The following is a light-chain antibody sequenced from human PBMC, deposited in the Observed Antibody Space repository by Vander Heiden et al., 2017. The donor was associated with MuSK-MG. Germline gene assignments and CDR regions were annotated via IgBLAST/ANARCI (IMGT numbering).Light chain of an antibody. CDR1: SSDVGGYNY. V-gene: IGLV2-11*01. J-gene: IGLJ1*01. CDR2: DVN. Sequence: QSALTQPRSVSGSPGQSVTISCTGTSSDVGGYNYVSWCQQHPGKAPKLVIYDVNKRPSGVPDRFSGSKSGNTASLIISGLQAEDEADDYCCSYVGDYMYVFGSGTKVTVL. CDR3: CSYVGDYMYV.